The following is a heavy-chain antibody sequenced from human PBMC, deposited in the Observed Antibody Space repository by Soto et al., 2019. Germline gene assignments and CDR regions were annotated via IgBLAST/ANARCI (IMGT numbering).Heavy chain of an antibody. D-gene: IGHD5-18*01. CDR3: ARDGSTSWYSYDYHGMDV. V-gene: IGHV3-7*05. CDR2: INLDGSEK. Sequence: VQLVESGGGLVQPGGSLRLSCAASGFTFRTYWLSWVRQVPGKGLEWVANINLDGSEKNYVDSVKGRFTISRDDARNSLYLQMSSLRAEYTALYYCARDGSTSWYSYDYHGMDVWGQGTTVTVSS. CDR1: GFTFRTYW. J-gene: IGHJ6*02.